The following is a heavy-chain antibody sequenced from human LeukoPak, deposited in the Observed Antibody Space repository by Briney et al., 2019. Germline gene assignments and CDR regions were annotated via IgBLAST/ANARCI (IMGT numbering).Heavy chain of an antibody. V-gene: IGHV4-59*01. CDR1: GGSISSYY. J-gene: IGHJ4*02. Sequence: SETLSLTCTVSGGSISSYYWSWIRQPPGKGLEWIGYIYYSGSTNYNSSLKSRVTISVDTSKNQFSLKLSPVTAADTAVYYCARAPRRTNYYFDYWGQGTLVTVSS. CDR3: ARAPRRTNYYFDY. CDR2: IYYSGST. D-gene: IGHD1-1*01.